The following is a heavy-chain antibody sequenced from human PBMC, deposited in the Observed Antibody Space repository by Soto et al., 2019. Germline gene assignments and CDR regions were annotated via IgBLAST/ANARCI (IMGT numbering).Heavy chain of an antibody. V-gene: IGHV3-7*04. Sequence: GGSLRLSCAASGFTFSSYWMSWVRQAPGKGLEWVANIKQDGSEKWYVDSVKGRFTISRDNAKKPLYLQMNSLRVEDTAVYFCARGDYHDSSGPFSDAFDIWGQGTMVTVS. CDR3: ARGDYHDSSGPFSDAFDI. D-gene: IGHD3-22*01. CDR2: IKQDGSEK. J-gene: IGHJ3*02. CDR1: GFTFSSYW.